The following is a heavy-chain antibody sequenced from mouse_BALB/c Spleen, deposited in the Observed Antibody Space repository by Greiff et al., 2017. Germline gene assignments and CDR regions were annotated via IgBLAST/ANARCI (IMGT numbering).Heavy chain of an antibody. Sequence: QVQLQQSGPGLVAPSQSLSITCTVSGFSLTGYGVNWVRQPPGKGLEWLGMIWGDGSTDYNSALKSRLSISKDNSKSQVVLKMNSLQTDDTARYYCARGEPYYEAMDYWGQGTSVTVSS. J-gene: IGHJ4*01. D-gene: IGHD2-10*01. V-gene: IGHV2-6-7*01. CDR3: ARGEPYYEAMDY. CDR1: GFSLTGYG. CDR2: IWGDGST.